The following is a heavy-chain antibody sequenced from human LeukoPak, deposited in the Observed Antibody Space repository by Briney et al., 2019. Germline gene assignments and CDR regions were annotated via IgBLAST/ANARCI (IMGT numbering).Heavy chain of an antibody. V-gene: IGHV6-1*01. CDR3: ARHGWGSAGWFDP. D-gene: IGHD7-27*01. CDR2: TYYRSKWFD. CDR1: GDSVSSNSAA. Sequence: SQTLSLTCAISGDSVSSNSAAWNWLRQSPSRGLEWLGRTYYRSKWFDDYAVSVKSRITINPDTSKNQFSLQLKSVTPEDTAVYYCARHGWGSAGWFDPWGQGTLVTVSS. J-gene: IGHJ5*02.